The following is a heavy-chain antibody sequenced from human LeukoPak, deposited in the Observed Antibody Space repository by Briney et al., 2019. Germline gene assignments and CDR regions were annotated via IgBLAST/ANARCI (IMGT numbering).Heavy chain of an antibody. J-gene: IGHJ5*02. CDR2: ISARGDNT. Sequence: GGSLRLSCAASGFTFSSYTMTWVRQAPGKGLEWVSVISARGDNTYYADSVKGRFTISRDNSNNTLYLHMNSLRVEDMAIYYCAKGRTGYMPGSWGQGTQVAVSS. V-gene: IGHV3-23*01. CDR1: GFTFSSYT. CDR3: AKGRTGYMPGS. D-gene: IGHD1-14*01.